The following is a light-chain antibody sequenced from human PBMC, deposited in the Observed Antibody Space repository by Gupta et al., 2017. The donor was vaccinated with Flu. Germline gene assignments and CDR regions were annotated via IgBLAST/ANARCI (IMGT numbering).Light chain of an antibody. J-gene: IGKJ1*01. CDR2: CAS. CDR3: QQYGSPPRT. CDR1: KHVISTF. V-gene: IGKV3-20*01. Sequence: IVLTQSPRTLFSSSVGSTTTICRAGKHVISTFLTWYQHKPGQAPKLLIYCASSMATGIPSRFNGSGSGTDFTLTISRLEPEDSAVYYCQQYGSPPRTFGQGTKVEIK.